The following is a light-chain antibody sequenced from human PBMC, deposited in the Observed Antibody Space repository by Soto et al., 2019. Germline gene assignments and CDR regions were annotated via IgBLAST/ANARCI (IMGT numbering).Light chain of an antibody. CDR1: QSVLYSFNNKNY. CDR3: QHDYSDPPWT. CDR2: WAS. Sequence: DIVMTQSPDSLAVSLGERATINCRSSQSVLYSFNNKNYLGWYQQKPGQAPKLLIYWASTRESGVPDRLSGSGSGTDFTLTISSLQAEDVAVYYCQHDYSDPPWTFGQGTKVEIK. J-gene: IGKJ1*01. V-gene: IGKV4-1*01.